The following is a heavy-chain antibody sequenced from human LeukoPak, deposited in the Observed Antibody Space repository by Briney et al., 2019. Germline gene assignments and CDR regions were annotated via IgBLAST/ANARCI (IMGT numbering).Heavy chain of an antibody. CDR1: GYSISRSNR. V-gene: IGHV4-28*01. J-gene: IGHJ5*02. CDR3: ARYSGSQGWFDP. D-gene: IGHD1-26*01. CDR2: IDYSGTT. Sequence: SETLSLTCAVSGYSISRSNRWGWIRQPPGKGLEWIGYIDYSGTTYYSPSLKSRVTMSVATTKNQFSLKLHAVSAVDTAVYYCARYSGSQGWFDPWGQGKLVTVSS.